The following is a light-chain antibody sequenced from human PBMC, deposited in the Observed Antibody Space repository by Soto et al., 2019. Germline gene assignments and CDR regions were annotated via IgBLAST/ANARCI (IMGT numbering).Light chain of an antibody. V-gene: IGKV1-5*01. CDR2: DAS. CDR1: QSISSW. J-gene: IGKJ3*01. CDR3: QQTYSTPFT. Sequence: DFQMTQSPSTLSASVGDRVTITCRASQSISSWLAWYQQKPGKAPKLLIYDASSLESGVPSRFSGSGSGTDFTLTISNLQPEDFATYYCQQTYSTPFTFGPGTTGDIK.